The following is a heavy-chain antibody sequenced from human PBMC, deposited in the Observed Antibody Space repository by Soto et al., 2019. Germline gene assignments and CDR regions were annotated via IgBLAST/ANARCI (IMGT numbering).Heavy chain of an antibody. Sequence: GESLKISCKGSGYSFTSYWIGWVRQMPGKGLEWMGIIYPGDSDTRYSPSFQGQVTISADKSISTAYLQWSSLKASDTAMYYCARGVVVAATNIYNWFDPWGQGTLVTVSS. D-gene: IGHD2-15*01. J-gene: IGHJ5*02. CDR3: ARGVVVAATNIYNWFDP. CDR1: GYSFTSYW. CDR2: IYPGDSDT. V-gene: IGHV5-51*01.